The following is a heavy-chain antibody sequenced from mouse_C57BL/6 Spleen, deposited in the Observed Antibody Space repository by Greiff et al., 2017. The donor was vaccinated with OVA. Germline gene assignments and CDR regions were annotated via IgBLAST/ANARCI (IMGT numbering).Heavy chain of an antibody. Sequence: VQLQQPGAELVKPGASVKLSCKASGYTFTSYWMHWVKQRPGQGLEWIGMIHPNSGSTNYNEKFKSKATLTVDKSSSTAYMQLSSLTSEDSAVYYCARGDYGSTNWYFDVWGTGTTVTVSS. V-gene: IGHV1-64*01. J-gene: IGHJ1*03. D-gene: IGHD1-1*01. CDR3: ARGDYGSTNWYFDV. CDR1: GYTFTSYW. CDR2: IHPNSGST.